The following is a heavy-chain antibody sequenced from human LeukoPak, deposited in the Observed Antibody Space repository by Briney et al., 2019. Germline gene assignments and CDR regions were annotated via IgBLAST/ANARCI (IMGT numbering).Heavy chain of an antibody. V-gene: IGHV3-23*01. CDR2: ISGSGGST. CDR3: ARRGSGWFDYYYGMDV. J-gene: IGHJ6*02. D-gene: IGHD6-19*01. CDR1: GVTFSSYA. Sequence: GGSLRLSCAASGVTFSSYAMSWVRQAPGKGLEWVSAISGSGGSTYYADSVKGRFTISRDNSKNTLYLQMNSLRAEDTAVYYCARRGSGWFDYYYGMDVWGQGTTVTVSS.